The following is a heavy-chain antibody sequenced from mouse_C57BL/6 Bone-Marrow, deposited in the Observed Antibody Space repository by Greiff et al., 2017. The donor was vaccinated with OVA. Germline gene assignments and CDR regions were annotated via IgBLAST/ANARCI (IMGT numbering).Heavy chain of an antibody. CDR2: IHPNSGST. CDR3: ARSGVLRPAWFAY. CDR1: GYTFTSYW. V-gene: IGHV1-64*01. J-gene: IGHJ3*01. D-gene: IGHD1-2*01. Sequence: VKLQQPGAELVKPGASVKLSCKASGYTFTSYWMHWVKQRPGQGLEWIGMIHPNSGSTNYNEKFKSKATLTVDKSSSTAYMQLSSLTSEDSAVYYCARSGVLRPAWFAYWGQGTLVTVSA.